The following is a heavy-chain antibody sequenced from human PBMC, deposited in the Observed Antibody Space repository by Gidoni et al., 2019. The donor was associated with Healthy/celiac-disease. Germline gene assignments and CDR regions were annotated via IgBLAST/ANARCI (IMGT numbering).Heavy chain of an antibody. CDR3: ASKDFWSGHPGN. J-gene: IGHJ4*02. Sequence: EVQLLESGGGLVQPGGSLRLSCAASGFTFSSYAMSWVRQAPGKGLEWVSAISGSGGSTYYADSVKGRFTISRDNSKNTLYLQMNSLRAEDTAVYYCASKDFWSGHPGNWGQGTLVTVSS. CDR1: GFTFSSYA. V-gene: IGHV3-23*01. CDR2: ISGSGGST. D-gene: IGHD3-3*01.